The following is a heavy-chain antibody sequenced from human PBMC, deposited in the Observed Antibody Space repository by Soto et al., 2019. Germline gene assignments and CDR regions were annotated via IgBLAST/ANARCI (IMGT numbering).Heavy chain of an antibody. V-gene: IGHV1-69*11. CDR1: GGTFGNSA. D-gene: IGHD1-1*01. Sequence: QVQLVQSGAEVKKPGSSVTVSCKASGGTFGNSAISWVRQAPGQGLEWMGGIIPILPTPDYAQKFQGRVRITADEFTRTAYMELTSLRSEDTAVYYCARNTNRQQLGGNYYYGIHAWGQGNTVTVSS. J-gene: IGHJ6*02. CDR3: ARNTNRQQLGGNYYYGIHA. CDR2: IIPILPTP.